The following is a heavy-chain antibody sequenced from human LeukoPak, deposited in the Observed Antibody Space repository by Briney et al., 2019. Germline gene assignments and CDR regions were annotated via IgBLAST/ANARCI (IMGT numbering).Heavy chain of an antibody. Sequence: PGGSLRLSCAASGFTFSSYGMHWVHQAPGKGLEWVAFIRYDGSNKYYADSVKGRFTISRDNSKNTLYLRMNSLRAEDTAVYYCAKDHDYGVGVDYWGQGTLVTVSS. CDR1: GFTFSSYG. CDR2: IRYDGSNK. CDR3: AKDHDYGVGVDY. J-gene: IGHJ4*02. D-gene: IGHD4-17*01. V-gene: IGHV3-30*02.